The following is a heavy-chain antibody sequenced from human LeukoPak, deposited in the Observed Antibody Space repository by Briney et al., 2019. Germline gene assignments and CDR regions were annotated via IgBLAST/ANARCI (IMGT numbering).Heavy chain of an antibody. J-gene: IGHJ6*03. CDR2: ISGSGGCT. V-gene: IGHV3-23*01. D-gene: IGHD6-19*01. CDR3: AKGAAVAGTYYYYYMDV. Sequence: GGSLRLSCAASGFTFSSYAMSWVRQAPGKGLEWVSAISGSGGCTYYADSVKGRFTISRDNSKNTLYLQMNSLRAEDTAVYYCAKGAAVAGTYYYYYMDVWGKGTTVTVSS. CDR1: GFTFSSYA.